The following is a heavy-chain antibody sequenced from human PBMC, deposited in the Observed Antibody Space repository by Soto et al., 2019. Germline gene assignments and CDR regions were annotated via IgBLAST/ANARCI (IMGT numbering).Heavy chain of an antibody. J-gene: IGHJ5*02. CDR3: AHRRPEPPCRGNGPFDP. CDR2: FYWDDDK. CDR1: GISCSSSGVG. D-gene: IGHD1-1*01. V-gene: IGHV2-5*02. Sequence: QITLKESGPTLVKPTQNLTLTCTFSGISCSSSGVGVAWIRQPPGKALECLALFYWDDDKWYSPSLKSRLTMTEDTAKNQVVLTMTNMDPVDTATYYCAHRRPEPPCRGNGPFDPWGQGILVTVSS.